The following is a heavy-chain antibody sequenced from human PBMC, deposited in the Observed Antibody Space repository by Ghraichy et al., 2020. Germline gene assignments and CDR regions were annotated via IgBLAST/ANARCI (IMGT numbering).Heavy chain of an antibody. CDR2: ISYDGSNK. CDR3: ARDNGRRLDY. J-gene: IGHJ4*02. Sequence: GGSLRLSCAASGFAFSSYAMHWVRQAPGKGLEWVAVISYDGSNKYYADSVKGRFTISRDNSKNTLYLQMNSLRAEDTAVYYCARDNGRRLDYWGQGTLVTVSS. V-gene: IGHV3-30*04. CDR1: GFAFSSYA. D-gene: IGHD4-17*01.